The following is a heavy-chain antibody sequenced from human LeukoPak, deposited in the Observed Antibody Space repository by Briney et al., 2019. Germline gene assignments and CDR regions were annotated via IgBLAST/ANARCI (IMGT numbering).Heavy chain of an antibody. D-gene: IGHD6-6*01. CDR2: IYYSGST. CDR1: GGSISSSSYY. J-gene: IGHJ4*02. Sequence: SSETLSLTCTVSGGSISSSSYYWGWIRQPPGKGLEWIGSIYYSGSTYYNPSLKSRVTISVDTSKNQFSLKLSSVTAAGTAVYYCASSPPGIAARRWGQGTLVTVSS. V-gene: IGHV4-39*01. CDR3: ASSPPGIAARR.